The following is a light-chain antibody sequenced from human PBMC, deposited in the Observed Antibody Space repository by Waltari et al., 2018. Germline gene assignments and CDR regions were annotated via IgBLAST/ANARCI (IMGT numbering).Light chain of an antibody. V-gene: IGLV4-69*01. CDR3: QTGGHSTWV. J-gene: IGLJ3*02. Sequence: QQPEKGPQYLMKVNRWGSHSKGDGIPDRFSGSSSGAERYLTISSLQSEDEADYYGQTGGHSTWVFGGGTKLTVL. CDR2: VNRWGSH.